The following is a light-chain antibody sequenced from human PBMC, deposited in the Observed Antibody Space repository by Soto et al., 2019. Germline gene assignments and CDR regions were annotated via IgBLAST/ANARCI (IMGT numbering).Light chain of an antibody. V-gene: IGKV3-20*01. Sequence: DSVCTQSPDTLSLSPGERATLSCRASQSVSSSSLAWYQQKRGQAPRLLIHGASSRATGIPDRFSGSGSGTDFTLTISRLEPEDFAVYYCQQYGSSPRTFGQGTRLEIK. CDR3: QQYGSSPRT. J-gene: IGKJ5*01. CDR1: QSVSSSS. CDR2: GAS.